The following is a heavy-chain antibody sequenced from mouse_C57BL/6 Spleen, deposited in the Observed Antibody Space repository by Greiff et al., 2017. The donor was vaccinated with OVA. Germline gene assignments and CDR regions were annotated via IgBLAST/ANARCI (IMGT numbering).Heavy chain of an antibody. CDR2: INPGSGGT. CDR1: GYAFTNYL. Sequence: VQLQQSGAELVRPGTSVKVSCKASGYAFTNYLIEWVKQRPGQGLEWIGVINPGSGGTNYNEKFKGKATLTADKSSSTAYMQLSSLTSEDSAVYCCARLDTSTVVDYAMDYWGQGTSVTVSS. J-gene: IGHJ4*01. CDR3: ARLDTSTVVDYAMDY. V-gene: IGHV1-54*01. D-gene: IGHD1-1*01.